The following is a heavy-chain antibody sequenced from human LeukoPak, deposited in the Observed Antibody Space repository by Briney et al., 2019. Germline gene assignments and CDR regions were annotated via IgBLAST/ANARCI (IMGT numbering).Heavy chain of an antibody. CDR2: IYYSGST. CDR3: ARGNWNWFDP. V-gene: IGHV4-39*07. J-gene: IGHJ5*02. CDR1: GGSISSYY. D-gene: IGHD1-1*01. Sequence: SETLSLTCIVSGGSISSYYWGWIRQPPGKGLEWIGSIYYSGSTYYNPSLKSRVTISVDTSKNQFSLKLSSVTAADTAVYYCARGNWNWFDPWGQGTLVTVSS.